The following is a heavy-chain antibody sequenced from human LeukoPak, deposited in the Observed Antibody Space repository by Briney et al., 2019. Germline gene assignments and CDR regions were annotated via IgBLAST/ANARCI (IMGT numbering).Heavy chain of an antibody. V-gene: IGHV1-18*01. Sequence: ASVKVSCKASGYTFTKYAINWVRQAPGQGLKWMGWISPYNGNTDYAQTLQGRVTMTADTYTSTAHMELRSLTSDDTAVYYCTRDPELTRNGYHYFDYWGQGSLVTVSS. CDR1: GYTFTKYA. CDR2: ISPYNGNT. CDR3: TRDPELTRNGYHYFDY. J-gene: IGHJ4*02. D-gene: IGHD3-22*01.